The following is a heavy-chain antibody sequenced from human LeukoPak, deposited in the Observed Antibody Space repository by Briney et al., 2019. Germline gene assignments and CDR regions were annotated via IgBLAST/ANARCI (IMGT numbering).Heavy chain of an antibody. J-gene: IGHJ4*02. CDR3: ARHGDRSSWSYFDY. Sequence: SETLSLTCTVSGGSISSHHWSWIRQPPGKGLEWIGYIYYGGTTNYNPPLESRVTISVDTSKNQFSLKLNSVTAADTAVYYCARHGDRSSWSYFDYWGQGTLVTVSS. CDR1: GGSISSHH. V-gene: IGHV4-59*08. CDR2: IYYGGTT. D-gene: IGHD6-13*01.